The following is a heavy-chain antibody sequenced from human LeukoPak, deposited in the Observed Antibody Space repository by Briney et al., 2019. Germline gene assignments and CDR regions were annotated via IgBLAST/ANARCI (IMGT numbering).Heavy chain of an antibody. CDR3: ARAPGTTIYYYMDV. Sequence: SETLSLTCTVSGGSISSSSYYWGWIRQAPGKGLEWIGSLYYSGSTYYNPSLKSRVTISVDTSKNQFSLKLSSVTAADTAVYYCARAPGTTIYYYMDVWGKGTTVTISS. CDR2: LYYSGST. J-gene: IGHJ6*03. V-gene: IGHV4-39*07. D-gene: IGHD1-1*01. CDR1: GGSISSSSYY.